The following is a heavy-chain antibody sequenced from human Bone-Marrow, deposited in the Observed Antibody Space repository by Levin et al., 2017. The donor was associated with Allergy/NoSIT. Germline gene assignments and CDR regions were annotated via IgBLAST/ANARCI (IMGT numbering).Heavy chain of an antibody. J-gene: IGHJ4*02. CDR3: AKDRYGQRVYFATE. D-gene: IGHD3-9*01. CDR1: GFTFTNHA. Sequence: PGGSLRLSCAASGFTFTNHAMHWVRQAPGKGLEWVSGITWDSGDIAYADSVKGRFTISRDNAKNFLYLQMNILRVEDTAFYSCAKDRYGQRVYFATEWGQGTLVTVSS. V-gene: IGHV3-9*01. CDR2: ITWDSGDI.